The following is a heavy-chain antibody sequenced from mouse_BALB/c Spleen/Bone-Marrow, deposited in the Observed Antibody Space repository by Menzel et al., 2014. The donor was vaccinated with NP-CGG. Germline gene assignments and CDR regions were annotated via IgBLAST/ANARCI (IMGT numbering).Heavy chain of an antibody. V-gene: IGHV1S16*01. D-gene: IGHD3-1*01. CDR3: TITARADFDY. J-gene: IGHJ2*01. CDR1: GYTFTSYW. CDR2: INPSNGDT. Sequence: VQRVESGAELVKPGASVKLSCKASGYTFTSYWRHWVKLRPGQGFEWIGEINPSNGDTNYNEKFKRKATLTVDKSSSTAYMQLSSLTSEDSAVYYCTITARADFDYWGQGTTLTVSS.